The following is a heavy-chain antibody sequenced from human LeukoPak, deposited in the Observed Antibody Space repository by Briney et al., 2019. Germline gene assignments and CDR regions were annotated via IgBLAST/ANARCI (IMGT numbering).Heavy chain of an antibody. J-gene: IGHJ4*02. CDR1: GFTFSDYY. Sequence: GGSLRLSCAASGFTFSDYYMSWIRQAPGKGLEWVSYISSSGSTIYYADSVKGRFTISRDNAKNSLYLRMNSLRAEDTAVYYCAREGRRQWPPSRRSADGTFDYWGQGTLVTVSS. D-gene: IGHD6-19*01. CDR2: ISSSGSTI. CDR3: AREGRRQWPPSRRSADGTFDY. V-gene: IGHV3-11*04.